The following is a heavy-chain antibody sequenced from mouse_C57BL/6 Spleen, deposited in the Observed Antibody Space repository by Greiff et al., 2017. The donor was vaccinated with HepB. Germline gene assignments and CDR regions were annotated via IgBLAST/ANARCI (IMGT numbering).Heavy chain of an antibody. CDR2: INPNNGGT. D-gene: IGHD2-3*01. J-gene: IGHJ3*01. CDR3: ARCGYYWFAC. CDR1: GYTFTDYY. Sequence: EVQLVESGPELVKPGASVKISCKASGYTFTDYYMNWVKQSHGKSLEWIGDINPNNGGTSYNQKFKGKVTLTGDKSSCTAYMELRSLTSEDSAVYYCARCGYYWFACWGEGTLVTVSA. V-gene: IGHV1-26*01.